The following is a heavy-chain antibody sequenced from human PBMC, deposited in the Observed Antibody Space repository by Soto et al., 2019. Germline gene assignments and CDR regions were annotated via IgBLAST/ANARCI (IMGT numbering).Heavy chain of an antibody. V-gene: IGHV4-59*01. J-gene: IGHJ6*03. Sequence: PSETLSLTCTASGASISNYYWSWIRQPPGKQLEWIGYIYYRGSSSYNPSLKSRVTISVDTSKSQFSLKVNSVTAADTAVYYCARWLTDYDYYLDVWGQGTTVTVS. CDR3: ARWLTDYDYYLDV. CDR2: IYYRGSS. D-gene: IGHD3-16*01. CDR1: GASISNYY.